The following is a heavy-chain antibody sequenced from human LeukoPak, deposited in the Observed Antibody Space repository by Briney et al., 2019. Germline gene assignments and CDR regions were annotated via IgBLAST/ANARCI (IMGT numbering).Heavy chain of an antibody. V-gene: IGHV3-30*02. J-gene: IGHJ4*02. CDR1: RFTFSSYG. D-gene: IGHD1-26*01. CDR2: IPYDGNNK. CDR3: VKDGDNSGSYLVY. Sequence: GGSLRLSCAASRFTFSSYGMHWVRQAPGKGLEWVAFIPYDGNNKYYADSVKGRFTISRDNSKNTLFLQMNNLRAEDTAVYFCVKDGDNSGSYLVYWGQGTLVTVSS.